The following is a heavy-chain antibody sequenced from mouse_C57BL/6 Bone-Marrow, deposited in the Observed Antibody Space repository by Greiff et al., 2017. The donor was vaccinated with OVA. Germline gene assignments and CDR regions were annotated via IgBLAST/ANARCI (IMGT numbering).Heavy chain of an antibody. V-gene: IGHV3-6*01. J-gene: IGHJ3*01. CDR3: AMSGTALFAY. Sequence: EVQLQESGPGLVKPSQSLSLTCSVTGYSFTSGYFWNWIRQSPGNKLEWMGFISYDGSNNYNPSLKNRITITRDTTKNQFFLKLNSVTTEDTATYYCAMSGTALFAYWGQGTLVTVSA. D-gene: IGHD4-1*01. CDR1: GYSFTSGYF. CDR2: ISYDGSN.